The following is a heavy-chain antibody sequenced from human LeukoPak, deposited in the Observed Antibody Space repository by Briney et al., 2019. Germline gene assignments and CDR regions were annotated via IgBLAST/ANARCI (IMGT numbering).Heavy chain of an antibody. V-gene: IGHV1-2*02. Sequence: ASVTVSCKASGYTFTGYYMHWVRQAPGQGLEWMGWINPNSGGTNYAQKFQGRVTMTRDTSISTAYMELSRLRSDDTAVYYCATTSYSSGWYLYWGQGTLVTVSS. CDR2: INPNSGGT. CDR3: ATTSYSSGWYLY. D-gene: IGHD6-19*01. CDR1: GYTFTGYY. J-gene: IGHJ4*02.